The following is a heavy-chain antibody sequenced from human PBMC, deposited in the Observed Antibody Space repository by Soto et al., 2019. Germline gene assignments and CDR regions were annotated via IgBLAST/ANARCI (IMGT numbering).Heavy chain of an antibody. D-gene: IGHD3-10*01. V-gene: IGHV1-18*01. CDR1: VYTFTIYC. CDR3: ARDRGSGPALDY. Sequence: SVKVNFTASVYTFTIYCISLVLQAPGQGLEWMGWISAYNGNTNYAQKLQGRVTMTTDTSTSTAYMELRSLRSDDTAVYYCARDRGSGPALDYWGQGTLVTVSS. CDR2: ISAYNGNT. J-gene: IGHJ4*02.